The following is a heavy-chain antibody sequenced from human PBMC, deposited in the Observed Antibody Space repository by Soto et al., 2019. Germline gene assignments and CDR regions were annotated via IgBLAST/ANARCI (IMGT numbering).Heavy chain of an antibody. D-gene: IGHD3-3*02. CDR2: ISWNSGSI. J-gene: IGHJ4*02. CDR3: AKDMREEGLAHFDY. CDR1: GFTFDDYA. Sequence: EVQLVESGGGLVQPGRSLRLSCAASGFTFDDYAMHWVRQAPGKGLEWVSGISWNSGSIGYADSVKGRFTISRDNAKNSLYLQMNSLRAEDTALYYCAKDMREEGLAHFDYWGQGTLVTVSS. V-gene: IGHV3-9*01.